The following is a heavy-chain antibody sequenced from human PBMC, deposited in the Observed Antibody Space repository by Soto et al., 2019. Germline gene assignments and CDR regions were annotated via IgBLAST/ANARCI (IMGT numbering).Heavy chain of an antibody. Sequence: ASVKVSCKASGYTFTSYAMHWVRQAPGQRLEWMGWINAGNGNTKYSQKFQGRVTITRDTSASTAYMELSSLRSEDTAVYYCARDLGSSPYYYYYGMDVWGQGTTVTV. CDR1: GYTFTSYA. CDR2: INAGNGNT. J-gene: IGHJ6*02. D-gene: IGHD6-6*01. CDR3: ARDLGSSPYYYYYGMDV. V-gene: IGHV1-3*01.